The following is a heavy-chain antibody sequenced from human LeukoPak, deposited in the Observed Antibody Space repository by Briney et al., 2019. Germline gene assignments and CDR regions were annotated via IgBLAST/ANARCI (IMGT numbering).Heavy chain of an antibody. CDR3: ARAKVTMVRGDNFDY. D-gene: IGHD3-10*01. CDR1: GGTFSSYA. J-gene: IGHJ4*02. Sequence: GASVKLSCKASGGTFSSYAISWVRQAPGQGLEWMGRIIPILGIANYAQKFQGRVTITADKSTSTAYMELSSLRSEDTAVYYCARAKVTMVRGDNFDYWGQGTLVTVSS. V-gene: IGHV1-69*04. CDR2: IIPILGIA.